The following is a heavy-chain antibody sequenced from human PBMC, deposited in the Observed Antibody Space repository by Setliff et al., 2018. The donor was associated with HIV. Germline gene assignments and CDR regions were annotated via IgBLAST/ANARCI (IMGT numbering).Heavy chain of an antibody. CDR3: ARGRDSGWYSDAFDI. Sequence: ASVKVSCKASGYTFTSYYMHWVRQAPGQGLEWMGWISAYNGNTNYAQKLQGRVTMTTDTSTSTAYMELSSLRSEDTAVYHCARGRDSGWYSDAFDIWGQGTLVTVSS. J-gene: IGHJ3*02. CDR2: ISAYNGNT. CDR1: GYTFTSYY. D-gene: IGHD6-19*01. V-gene: IGHV1-18*04.